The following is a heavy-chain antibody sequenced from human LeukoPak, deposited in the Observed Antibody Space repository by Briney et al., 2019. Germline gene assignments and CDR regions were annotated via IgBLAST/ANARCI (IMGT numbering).Heavy chain of an antibody. D-gene: IGHD2-2*01. CDR2: ISYDGSNK. CDR3: ARLPRDIVVVPAAPPDY. V-gene: IGHV3-30-3*01. Sequence: GGSLRLSCAASGFTFSSYAMHWVRQAPGKGLEWVAVISYDGSNKYYADSVKGRFTISRDNSKNTLYLQMNSLRAEDTAVYYCARLPRDIVVVPAAPPDYWGQGTLVTVSS. J-gene: IGHJ4*02. CDR1: GFTFSSYA.